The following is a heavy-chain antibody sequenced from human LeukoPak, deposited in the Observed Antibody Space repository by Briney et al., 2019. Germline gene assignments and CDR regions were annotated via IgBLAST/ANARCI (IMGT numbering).Heavy chain of an antibody. CDR1: GFTFSSYG. CDR2: IWYDGSNK. Sequence: GGSLRLSCAASGFTFSSYGMHWVRQAPGKGLEWVAVIWYDGSNKYYADSVKGRFTISRDNSKNTLYLQMNSLRAEDTAVYYCAKSPRGYSYGSAGYWGQGTLVTVSS. V-gene: IGHV3-30*02. J-gene: IGHJ4*02. D-gene: IGHD5-18*01. CDR3: AKSPRGYSYGSAGY.